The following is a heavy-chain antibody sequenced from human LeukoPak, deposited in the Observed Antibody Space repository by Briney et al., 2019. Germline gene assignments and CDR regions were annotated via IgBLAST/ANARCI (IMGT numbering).Heavy chain of an antibody. Sequence: SETLSLTCAVYGGSFSGYYWSWIRHPPGKGLEWIGEINHSGSTNYNPSLKSRIPISVDTPKNQFSLVLRSGAAADTAVYYCSRYTTYYYGSGSYYRGYFDYWGRGTLVSVSS. CDR2: INHSGST. J-gene: IGHJ4*02. CDR3: SRYTTYYYGSGSYYRGYFDY. V-gene: IGHV4-34*01. CDR1: GGSFSGYY. D-gene: IGHD3-10*01.